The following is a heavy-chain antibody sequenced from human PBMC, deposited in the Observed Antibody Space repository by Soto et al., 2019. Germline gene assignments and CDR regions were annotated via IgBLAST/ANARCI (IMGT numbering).Heavy chain of an antibody. CDR2: INDCGHSS. CDR1: GFSFRNYV. CDR3: AKCNIESRRGGWDYNYYLGMDV. D-gene: IGHD3-10*01. V-gene: IGHV3-23*01. Sequence: GGALRLSCAASGFSFRNYVMGTVRQSAGKGMVGVSGINDCGHSSNYADSLNGQFTISRDNSTNTLYLQMTSLRDDDPAVYYCAKCNIESRRGGWDYNYYLGMDVWGQGSTVTVSS. J-gene: IGHJ6*02.